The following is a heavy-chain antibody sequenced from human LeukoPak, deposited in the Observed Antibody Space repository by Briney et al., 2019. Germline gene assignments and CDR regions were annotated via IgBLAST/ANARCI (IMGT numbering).Heavy chain of an antibody. CDR2: INHSGST. CDR1: GGSFRGYY. CDR3: AGDTMVRGVITTIDY. D-gene: IGHD3-10*01. J-gene: IGHJ4*02. V-gene: IGHV4-34*01. Sequence: SETLSLTCAVYGGSFRGYYWSWIRQPPGKGLEWIGEINHSGSTNYNPSLKSRVTISVDTSKNQFSLKLSSVTAADTAVYYCAGDTMVRGVITTIDYWGQGTLVTVSS.